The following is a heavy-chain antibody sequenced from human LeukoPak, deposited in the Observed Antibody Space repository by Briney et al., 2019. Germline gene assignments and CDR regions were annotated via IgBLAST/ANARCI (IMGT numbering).Heavy chain of an antibody. J-gene: IGHJ1*01. CDR3: AREVVVVTAAEHAEYFQH. D-gene: IGHD2-21*02. Sequence: PSETLSLTCTVSGYSISSSYYWDWIRQPPGKGLEWIGSIYYGGSTNYNPSLKSRVTISVDTSKNQFSLKLSSVTAADTAVYYCAREVVVVTAAEHAEYFQHWGQGTLVTVSS. V-gene: IGHV4-38-2*02. CDR1: GYSISSSYY. CDR2: IYYGGST.